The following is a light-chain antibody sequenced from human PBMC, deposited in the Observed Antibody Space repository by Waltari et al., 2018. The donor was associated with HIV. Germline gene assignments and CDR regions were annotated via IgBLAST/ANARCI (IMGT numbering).Light chain of an antibody. CDR3: QQSYTNPYT. Sequence: DIVMTQSPDSLAVSLGGRATINCKSSQSLLYTSNNKDSLAWYQQKPGQPPKLLIYWASTRDSGVPDPFSGSGSGTDFTLTISGLQSEDFATYYCQQSYTNPYTFGLGTQVDIK. J-gene: IGKJ2*01. V-gene: IGKV4-1*01. CDR2: WAS. CDR1: QSLLYTSNNKDS.